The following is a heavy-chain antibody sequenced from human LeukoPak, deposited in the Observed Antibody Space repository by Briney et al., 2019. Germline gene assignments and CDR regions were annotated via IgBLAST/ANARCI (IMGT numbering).Heavy chain of an antibody. J-gene: IGHJ4*02. CDR2: FDPEDGET. V-gene: IGHV1-24*01. Sequence: ASVTVSCKVSGYTLTELSMHWVRQAPGKGLEWMGGFDPEDGETIYAQKFQGRVTMTTDTSTSTAYMELRSLRSDDTAVYYCARDRGSSWYEAFGYWGQGILVTVSS. CDR3: ARDRGSSWYEAFGY. D-gene: IGHD6-13*01. CDR1: GYTLTELS.